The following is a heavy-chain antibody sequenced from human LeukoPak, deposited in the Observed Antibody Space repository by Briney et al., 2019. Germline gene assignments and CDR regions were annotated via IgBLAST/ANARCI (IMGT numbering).Heavy chain of an antibody. D-gene: IGHD3-3*01. CDR3: AGDSEIFGSDY. J-gene: IGHJ4*02. CDR1: GYTFTSYY. Sequence: ASVKVSCKASGYTFTSYYMHWVRQAPGQGLEWMGIINPSGGSTSYAQKFQGRVTMTRDTSTSTVYMELSSLRSEDTAVYYCAGDSEIFGSDYWGQGTLVTASS. CDR2: INPSGGST. V-gene: IGHV1-46*01.